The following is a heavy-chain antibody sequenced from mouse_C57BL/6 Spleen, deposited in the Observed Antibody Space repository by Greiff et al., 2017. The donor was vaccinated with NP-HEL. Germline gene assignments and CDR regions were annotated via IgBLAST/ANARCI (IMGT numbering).Heavy chain of an antibody. CDR1: GYAFSSSW. D-gene: IGHD1-1*02. V-gene: IGHV1-82*01. CDR2: IYPGDGDT. CDR3: ARWGSGAY. Sequence: VQLQQSGPELVKPGASVKISCKASGYAFSSSWMNWVKQRPGKGLEWIGRIYPGDGDTNYNGKFKGKATLTADKSSSTAYMQLSSLTSEDSAVYFCARWGSGAYWGQGTLVTVSA. J-gene: IGHJ3*01.